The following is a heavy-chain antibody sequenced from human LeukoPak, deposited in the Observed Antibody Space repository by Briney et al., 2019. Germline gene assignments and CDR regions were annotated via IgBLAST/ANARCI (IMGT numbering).Heavy chain of an antibody. CDR3: ARHSKNKRRGSHLGFDL. V-gene: IGHV3-21*01. J-gene: IGHJ2*01. CDR2: ISSSSSYI. Sequence: GGSLRLSCAASGFTFSSYSMNWVRQAPGKGLEWVSSISSSSSYIYYADSVKGRFTISRDNAKNSLYLQMNSLRAEDTAVYYCARHSKNKRRGSHLGFDLWGRGTLVTVSS. D-gene: IGHD3-16*01. CDR1: GFTFSSYS.